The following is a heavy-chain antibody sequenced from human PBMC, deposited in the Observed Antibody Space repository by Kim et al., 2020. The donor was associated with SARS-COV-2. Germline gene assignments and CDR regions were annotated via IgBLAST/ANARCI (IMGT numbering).Heavy chain of an antibody. V-gene: IGHV3-23*01. Sequence: DSGKGRLTITRDNSNNTLYLQMNSLSAEDTAIYYCAGYYYGSGSYYRSIDYWGQGTLVTVSS. CDR3: AGYYYGSGSYYRSIDY. J-gene: IGHJ4*02. D-gene: IGHD3-10*01.